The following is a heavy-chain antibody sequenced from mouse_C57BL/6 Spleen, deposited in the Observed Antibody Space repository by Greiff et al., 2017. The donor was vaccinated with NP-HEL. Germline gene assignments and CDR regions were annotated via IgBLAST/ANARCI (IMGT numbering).Heavy chain of an antibody. Sequence: EVQLQESGPGLVKPSQSLSLTCSVTGYSITSGYYWNWIRQFPGNKLEWMGYISYDGSNNYNPSLKNRISITRDTSKNQFFLKLNSVTTEDTATYYCATDYSNVYYAMDYWGQGTSVTVSS. CDR1: GYSITSGYY. D-gene: IGHD2-5*01. CDR3: ATDYSNVYYAMDY. J-gene: IGHJ4*01. V-gene: IGHV3-6*01. CDR2: ISYDGSN.